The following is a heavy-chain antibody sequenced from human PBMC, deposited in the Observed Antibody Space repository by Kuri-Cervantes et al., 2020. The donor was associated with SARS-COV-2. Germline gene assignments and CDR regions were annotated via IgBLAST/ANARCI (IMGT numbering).Heavy chain of an antibody. CDR1: CYTFTSYG. CDR3: GGWFGESPADY. CDR2: IIPIFGTA. J-gene: IGHJ4*02. Sequence: SVKVSCKASCYTFTSYGISWVRQAPGQGLEWMGGIIPIFGTANYAQKFQGRVTITADESTSTAYMELSSLRSEDTAVYYCGGWFGESPADYWGQGTLVTVSS. D-gene: IGHD3-10*01. V-gene: IGHV1-69*13.